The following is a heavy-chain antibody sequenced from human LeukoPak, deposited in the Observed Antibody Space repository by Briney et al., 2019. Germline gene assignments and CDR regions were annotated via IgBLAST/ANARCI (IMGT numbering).Heavy chain of an antibody. D-gene: IGHD2-15*01. CDR1: GFSLTTSGVG. CDR2: IYWDGDK. Sequence: KESGPTLVKPTQTLTLTCTFSGFSLTTSGVGAGWIRQPPGKTLEWLAIIYWDGDKRYSPSLKNRLTITKDTSKNQVVLTMTNVDPVDTATYFCAHSSRSPTCGGSGCYYFDYWGQGTLVTVSS. J-gene: IGHJ4*02. V-gene: IGHV2-5*02. CDR3: AHSSRSPTCGGSGCYYFDY.